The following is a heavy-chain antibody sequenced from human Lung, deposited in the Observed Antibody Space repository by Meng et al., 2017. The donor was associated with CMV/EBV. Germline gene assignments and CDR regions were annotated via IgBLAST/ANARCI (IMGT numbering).Heavy chain of an antibody. D-gene: IGHD6-13*01. J-gene: IGHJ4*02. CDR3: ARGRGSSWYVFVY. CDR1: GFTVRRHE. V-gene: IGHV3-38-3*01. Sequence: XASSGFTVRRHEMSWDRQAPGKRLELVSSISGDSTYYADSRKGRLTISRDNSKNMLHLQMNSLRAEDAAVDYCARGRGSSWYVFVYWGQGTLVTVSS. CDR2: ISGDST.